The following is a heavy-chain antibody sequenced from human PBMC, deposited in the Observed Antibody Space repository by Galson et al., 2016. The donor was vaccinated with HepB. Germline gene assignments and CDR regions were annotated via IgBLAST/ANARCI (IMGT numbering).Heavy chain of an antibody. CDR1: GFTFSTYG. V-gene: IGHV3-23*01. D-gene: IGHD2-15*01. Sequence: SLRLSCAASGFTFSTYGMSWVRQAPGKGLEWVALIRGSGSSTFYADSVKGRFTISRDNPKNTLYLQMNSLRVEDTAVYYCAKRNCGGGSCHHVDHWGQAPLVTGSS. CDR2: IRGSGSST. CDR3: AKRNCGGGSCHHVDH. J-gene: IGHJ5*02.